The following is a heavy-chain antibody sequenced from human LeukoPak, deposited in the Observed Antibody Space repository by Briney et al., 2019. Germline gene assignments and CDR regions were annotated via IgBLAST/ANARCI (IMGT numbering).Heavy chain of an antibody. D-gene: IGHD5-18*01. Sequence: GGSLRLSCAASGFTFSSYGMSWVRQAPGKGLEWVSAISGSGGSTYYADSVKGRVTISRDNSKNTVYLQMKSLRAEDTAVYSCAKDPRDHSYGWSWRYFDYWGQGTLVTVSS. J-gene: IGHJ4*02. CDR2: ISGSGGST. CDR3: AKDPRDHSYGWSWRYFDY. CDR1: GFTFSSYG. V-gene: IGHV3-23*01.